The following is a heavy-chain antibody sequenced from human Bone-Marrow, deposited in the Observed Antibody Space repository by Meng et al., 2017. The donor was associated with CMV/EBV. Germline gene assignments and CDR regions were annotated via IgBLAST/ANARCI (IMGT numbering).Heavy chain of an antibody. V-gene: IGHV3-74*01. CDR3: ASASGSRF. Sequence: GESLKISCAASGFTFSSYWMHWVRQAPGKGLVWVSRINSDGSSTSYADSVKGRFTISRDNAKNTLYLQMNSLRAEDTAVHYCASASGSRFWGQGTMVTVSS. D-gene: IGHD1-26*01. J-gene: IGHJ3*01. CDR1: GFTFSSYW. CDR2: INSDGSST.